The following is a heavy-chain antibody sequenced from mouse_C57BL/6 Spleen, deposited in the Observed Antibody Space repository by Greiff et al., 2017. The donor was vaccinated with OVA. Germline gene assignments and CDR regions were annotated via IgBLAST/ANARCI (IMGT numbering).Heavy chain of an antibody. J-gene: IGHJ4*01. V-gene: IGHV3-6*01. D-gene: IGHD2-4*01. CDR3: AREGDYDDAMDY. CDR2: ISYDGSN. CDR1: GYSITSGYY. Sequence: VQLQQSGPGLVKPSQSLSLTCSVTGYSITSGYYWNWIRQFPGNKLEWMGYISYDGSNNYNPSLKNRISITRDTSKNQFFLKLNSVTTEDTATYYCAREGDYDDAMDYWGQGTSVTVSS.